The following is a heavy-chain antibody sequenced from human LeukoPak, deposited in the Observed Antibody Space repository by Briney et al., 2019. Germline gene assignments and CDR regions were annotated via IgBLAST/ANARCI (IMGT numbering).Heavy chain of an antibody. Sequence: SETLSLTCTVSGGSISSGGYYWSWMRQHPGKGLEWIGYIYYSGSTYYNPSLKSRVTISVDTSKNQFSLKLSSVTAADTAVYYCARDRAGWGTGAFDIWGQGTMVTVSS. CDR1: GGSISSGGYY. V-gene: IGHV4-31*03. CDR2: IYYSGST. J-gene: IGHJ3*02. D-gene: IGHD3-16*01. CDR3: ARDRAGWGTGAFDI.